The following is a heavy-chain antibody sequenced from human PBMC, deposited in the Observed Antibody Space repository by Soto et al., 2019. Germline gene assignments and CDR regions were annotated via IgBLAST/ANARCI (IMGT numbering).Heavy chain of an antibody. D-gene: IGHD1-1*01. J-gene: IGHJ6*04. CDR2: MFHSGST. CDR1: GASISDSHW. CDR3: AKTNDSAVDA. V-gene: IGHV4-4*02. Sequence: QVQLQESGPGLVKPSGTLSLTCVVSGASISDSHWWTWVGQPPGKGLEWIGEMFHSGSTNYNPTLTKRVTIAIDKSRDQFSLTLTSVAAAVTAVYYCAKTNDSAVDAWGSGTTVNVSS.